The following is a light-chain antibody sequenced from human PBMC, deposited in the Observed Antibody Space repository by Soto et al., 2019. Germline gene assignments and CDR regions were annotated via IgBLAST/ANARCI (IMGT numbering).Light chain of an antibody. J-gene: IGKJ2*01. Sequence: AIRMTQSPSSLSASTGDRVTITCRASQGISSYLAWYQQKPGKAPKLLIYAASTLQSVVPSRFSGSGSGTDFTLTISCLQSEEFATYFCQQYYSYPYTFGQGTKLEIK. CDR1: QGISSY. V-gene: IGKV1-8*01. CDR3: QQYYSYPYT. CDR2: AAS.